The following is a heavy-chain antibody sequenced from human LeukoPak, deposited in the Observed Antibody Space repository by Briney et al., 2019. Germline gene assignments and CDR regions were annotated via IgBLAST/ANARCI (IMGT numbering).Heavy chain of an antibody. V-gene: IGHV4-30-4*08. D-gene: IGHD3-3*01. CDR1: GGSISSGDYY. CDR3: ARHTIFGVVTLYYFDY. J-gene: IGHJ4*02. Sequence: SQTLSLXCTVSGGSISSGDYYWSWIRQPPGKGLEWIGYIYYSGITYYNPSLKSRVTISVDTSKNQFSLKLSSVTAADTAVYYCARHTIFGVVTLYYFDYWGQGTLVTVSS. CDR2: IYYSGIT.